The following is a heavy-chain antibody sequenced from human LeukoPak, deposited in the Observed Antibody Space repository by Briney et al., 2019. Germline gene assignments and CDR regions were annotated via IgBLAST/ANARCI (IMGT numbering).Heavy chain of an antibody. CDR1: GFTFSSYW. D-gene: IGHD3-16*02. V-gene: IGHV3-74*03. CDR3: ARAGSYRFDY. CDR2: INTDGSTI. Sequence: GGSLRLSCAPSGFTFSSYWMHWIRQAPGKGLEWVSRINTDGSTITYADSVKGRFTISRDNARNTLYLQMNSLRDEDTGVYYCARAGSYRFDYWGQGTLVTVSS. J-gene: IGHJ4*02.